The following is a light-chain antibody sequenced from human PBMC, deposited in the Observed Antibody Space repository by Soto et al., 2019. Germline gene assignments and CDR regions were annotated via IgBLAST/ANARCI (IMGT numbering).Light chain of an antibody. J-gene: IGLJ2*01. CDR2: VDS. CDR3: QVWDSSSDHAV. Sequence: SSELTQSPSVSGAPGQKARIPCGGNNMGSKSVHWYQQKPGQAPVLVVYVDSDRPSGIPERFSGSNSGNTATLTISRVEAGDEADYYCQVWDSSSDHAVFGGGTKLTVL. CDR1: NMGSKS. V-gene: IGLV3-21*02.